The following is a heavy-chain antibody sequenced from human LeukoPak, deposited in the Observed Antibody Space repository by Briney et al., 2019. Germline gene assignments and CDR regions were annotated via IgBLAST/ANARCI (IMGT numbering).Heavy chain of an antibody. Sequence: PSETLSLTCTVSGGSISSYYWSWIRQPPGKGLGWIGYIYTSGSTNYNPSLKSRVTISVDTSKNQFSLKLSSVTAADTAVYYCARLGAVQLWSYYYYYMDVWGKGTTVTVSS. CDR2: IYTSGST. J-gene: IGHJ6*03. D-gene: IGHD5-18*01. CDR1: GGSISSYY. V-gene: IGHV4-4*09. CDR3: ARLGAVQLWSYYYYYMDV.